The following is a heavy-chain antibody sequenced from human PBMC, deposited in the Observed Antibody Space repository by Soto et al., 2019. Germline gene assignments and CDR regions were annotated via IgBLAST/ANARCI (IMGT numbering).Heavy chain of an antibody. D-gene: IGHD2-8*01. CDR2: INHSGST. J-gene: IGHJ4*02. CDR3: ARGRPLSIVLMVYAAYRPYYFDY. Sequence: SETLSLTCAVYGGSFSGYYWSWIRQPPGKGLEWIGEINHSGSTNYNPSLKSRVTISVDTSKNQFSLKLSSVTAADTAVYYCARGRPLSIVLMVYAAYRPYYFDYWGQGTLVTVSS. V-gene: IGHV4-34*01. CDR1: GGSFSGYY.